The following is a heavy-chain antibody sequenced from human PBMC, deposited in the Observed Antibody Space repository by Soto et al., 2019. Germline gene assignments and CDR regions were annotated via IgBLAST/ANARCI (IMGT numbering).Heavy chain of an antibody. Sequence: QVQLQESGPGLVKPSETLSLTCSVSGGSISSYYWSWIRQPPGKGLEWIGYIYYSGSTNYNPSLKSRVTISVDTSKNQFSLKLSSVTAADTAVYYCASGPLTGGVWFDPWGQGTLVTVSS. D-gene: IGHD1-20*01. CDR1: GGSISSYY. CDR2: IYYSGST. V-gene: IGHV4-59*01. J-gene: IGHJ5*02. CDR3: ASGPLTGGVWFDP.